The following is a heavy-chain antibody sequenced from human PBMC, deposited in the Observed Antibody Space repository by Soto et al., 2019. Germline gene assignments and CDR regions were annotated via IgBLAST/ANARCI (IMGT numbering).Heavy chain of an antibody. Sequence: QVQLVRSGAEVKKPGASVKVSCKASGYTFTSYGISWVRQAPGQGLEWMGWISNYNGDTNYAQKLQGRVTMTTDTSPSTAYMELRSLKSDGTAVYYCTRGGQLFAGNYFDYWGQGTLVTVSS. CDR2: ISNYNGDT. CDR3: TRGGQLFAGNYFDY. CDR1: GYTFTSYG. D-gene: IGHD3-10*02. V-gene: IGHV1-18*01. J-gene: IGHJ4*02.